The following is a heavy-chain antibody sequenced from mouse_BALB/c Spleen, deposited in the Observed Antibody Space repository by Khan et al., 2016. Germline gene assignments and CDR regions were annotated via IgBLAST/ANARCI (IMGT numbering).Heavy chain of an antibody. CDR3: ARDDQDYDAWFAS. CDR1: GFSLTNSG. V-gene: IGHV2-9*02. Sequence: QVTLKESGPGLVAPSQSLSITCTVSGFSLTNSGVHWIRQPPGKGLEWLGVIWPGGSTDYNSALMSRLSITKDNSQNQVFLKMISLQTDDTAMYYCARDDQDYDAWFASWGQGTLVIVSA. D-gene: IGHD2-4*01. CDR2: IWPGGST. J-gene: IGHJ3*01.